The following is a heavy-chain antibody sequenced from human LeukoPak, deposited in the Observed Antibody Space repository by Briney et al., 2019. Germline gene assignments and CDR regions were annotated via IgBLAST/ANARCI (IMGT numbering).Heavy chain of an antibody. CDR3: ARGIGTSYESSRDAFDI. V-gene: IGHV4-61*02. J-gene: IGHJ3*02. CDR2: IYSPGTN. D-gene: IGHD3-22*01. CDR1: AGFINSDDYY. Sequence: SSETLSLTCTVSAGFINSDDYYWSWIRQPAGKGLEWIGRIYSPGTNYNYNPSLKSRVTISIDTSKNQFSLKLTSVTAGDTAAYYCARGIGTSYESSRDAFDIWGQGTMVTVSS.